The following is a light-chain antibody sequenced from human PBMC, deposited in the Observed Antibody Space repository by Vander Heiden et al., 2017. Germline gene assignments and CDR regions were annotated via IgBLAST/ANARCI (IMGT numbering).Light chain of an antibody. V-gene: IGLV2-14*01. J-gene: IGLJ1*01. CDR1: SSDVGGYNY. Sequence: QSALTQPASVPGSPGQSITISCTGTSSDVGGYNYVSWYQQHPGKAPKLMIYEVSNRPSGVSNRFSGSKSGNTASLTISGLQAEDEADYYCSSYTSSSPPYVFGTGTKVTVL. CDR3: SSYTSSSPPYV. CDR2: EVS.